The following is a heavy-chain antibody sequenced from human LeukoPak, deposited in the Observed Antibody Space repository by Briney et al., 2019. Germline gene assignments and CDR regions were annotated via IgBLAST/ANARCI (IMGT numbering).Heavy chain of an antibody. CDR1: GFPFSSYA. V-gene: IGHV3-23*01. Sequence: GGSLGLSCEASGFPFSSYAMSWVRQAPGKGLEWVSVISGSGDSTYYADSVEGRCTSSRDNSKDALYLQMNSLRAEDTAVYNCARVGYSGYDYDYWGQGTLVTVSS. D-gene: IGHD5-12*01. CDR3: ARVGYSGYDYDY. CDR2: ISGSGDST. J-gene: IGHJ4*02.